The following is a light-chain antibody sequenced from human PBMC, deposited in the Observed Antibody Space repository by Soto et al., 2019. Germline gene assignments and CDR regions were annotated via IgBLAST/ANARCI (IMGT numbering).Light chain of an antibody. J-gene: IGKJ3*01. CDR3: QHYNGHIFT. V-gene: IGKV1-5*03. Sequence: DIQMTPSPSTLSASVGARVTVTCRASQSMGRSLAWYQQKSGSAPKLLIYEASKLQDGVPPRFSGSKSGTQFTLTISSLQPDDFATYYCQHYNGHIFTFGPGTKVDTK. CDR1: QSMGRS. CDR2: EAS.